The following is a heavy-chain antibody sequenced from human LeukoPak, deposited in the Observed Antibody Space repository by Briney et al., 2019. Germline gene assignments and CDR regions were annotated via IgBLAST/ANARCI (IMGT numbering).Heavy chain of an antibody. D-gene: IGHD3-22*01. J-gene: IGHJ4*02. V-gene: IGHV1-2*02. CDR3: ARGGEYYDSSGYYKSLVDY. CDR2: INPNSGGT. Sequence: GASVKVSCKASGYTFTGYYMHWVRQAPGQGLEWMGWINPNSGGTNYAQKFQGRVTMTRDTSISTAYMELSRLRSDDTAVYYCARGGEYYDSSGYYKSLVDYWGQGTLVTVSS. CDR1: GYTFTGYY.